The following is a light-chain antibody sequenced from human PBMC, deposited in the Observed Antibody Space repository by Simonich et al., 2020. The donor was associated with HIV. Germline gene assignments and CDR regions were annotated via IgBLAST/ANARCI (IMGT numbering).Light chain of an antibody. CDR1: QNILYNSKNKKY. CDR3: QQYYSTPKT. J-gene: IGKJ1*01. CDR2: WAS. V-gene: IGKV4-1*01. Sequence: DIVMTQSPDSLAGSRGERATINCKSSQNILYNSKNKKYLAWYQQKPGQPPKLLIYWASTREYGVPDRFSGSGSGTDFTLTISSLQAEDVAVYYCQQYYSTPKTFGQGTKVEIK.